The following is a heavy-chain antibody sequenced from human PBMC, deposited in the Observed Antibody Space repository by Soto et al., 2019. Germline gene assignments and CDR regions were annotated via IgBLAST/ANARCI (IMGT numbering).Heavy chain of an antibody. V-gene: IGHV1-2*04. CDR2: INPNSGGT. J-gene: IGHJ5*02. CDR3: ARGGDLYCSGGSCYSWFDP. D-gene: IGHD2-15*01. CDR1: GYTFTGYY. Sequence: QVQLVQSGAEVKKPGASVKVSCKASGYTFTGYYMHWVRQAPGQGPEWMGWINPNSGGTNYAQKFQGWVTMTRDTSISTAYMELSRLRSDDTAVYYCARGGDLYCSGGSCYSWFDPWGQGTLVTVSS.